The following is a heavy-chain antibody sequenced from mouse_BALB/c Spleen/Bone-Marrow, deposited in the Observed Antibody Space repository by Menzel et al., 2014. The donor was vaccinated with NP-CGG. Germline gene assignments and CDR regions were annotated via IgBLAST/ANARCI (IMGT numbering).Heavy chain of an antibody. J-gene: IGHJ4*01. CDR2: IDPSDSET. Sequence: QVQLQQSGAELVKPGAPVKLSCKASGYTFTSYWMNWVKQRPGRGLEWIGRIDPSDSETHYNQKFKDKATLTADKSSSTPYIQRSSLPSEDSAVYYCARALGDGYYYAMDYWGQGTSVTVSS. D-gene: IGHD2-3*01. CDR3: ARALGDGYYYAMDY. CDR1: GYTFTSYW. V-gene: IGHV1-69*02.